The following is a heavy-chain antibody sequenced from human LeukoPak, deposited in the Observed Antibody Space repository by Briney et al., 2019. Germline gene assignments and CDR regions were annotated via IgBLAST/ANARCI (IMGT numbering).Heavy chain of an antibody. V-gene: IGHV3-30*02. D-gene: IGHD3-10*01. CDR1: GFNFSAYG. CDR2: IRDVGNIK. J-gene: IGHJ4*02. Sequence: GGSLRLSCAPPGFNFSAYGIHWVRQAPGKGLERVTFIRDVGNIKYYADSVKGRFTISRDNSKNTLDLQMNSLRVEDTAVYYCAKPTSLKDANYGLTVTNYWGQGILVTVSS. CDR3: AKPTSLKDANYGLTVTNY.